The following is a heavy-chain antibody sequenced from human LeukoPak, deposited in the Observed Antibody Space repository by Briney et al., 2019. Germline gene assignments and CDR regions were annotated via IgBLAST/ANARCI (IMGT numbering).Heavy chain of an antibody. V-gene: IGHV1-2*02. D-gene: IGHD3-16*02. J-gene: IGHJ5*02. CDR3: STQDDYIWGSYQPEGWFDT. CDR1: GYTFTGYY. CDR2: INPNSGGT. Sequence: ASVKVSCKSSGYTFTGYYIHWVRQAPGQGLEWMGWINPNSGGTNYAHNFQGSVIITTDTSTTTPHIVQSRLGSADTAVYYCSTQDDYIWGSYQPEGWFDTWGQGTLVTASS.